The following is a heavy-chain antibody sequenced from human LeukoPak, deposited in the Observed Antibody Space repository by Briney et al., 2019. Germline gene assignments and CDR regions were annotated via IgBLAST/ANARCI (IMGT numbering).Heavy chain of an antibody. CDR3: AKGGRGGYNIAFDV. J-gene: IGHJ3*01. CDR1: GGSFSGYY. D-gene: IGHD5-24*01. Sequence: PSETLSLTCAVYGGSFSGYYWSWIRQPPGRGLEWIGEINHSGSTNYNPSLKSRVTISVDTSKNQFSLKLSSVTAADTALYYCAKGGRGGYNIAFDVWGQGTMVTVSS. V-gene: IGHV4-34*01. CDR2: INHSGST.